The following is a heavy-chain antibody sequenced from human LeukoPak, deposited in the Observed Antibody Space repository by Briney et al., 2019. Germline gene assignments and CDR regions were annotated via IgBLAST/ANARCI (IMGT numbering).Heavy chain of an antibody. Sequence: ASVKVSCKASGYTFTGYYMHWVRQAPGQGLEWMGWINPNSGGTNYAQKFQGRVTMTRDTSISTAYMELSRLRSDDTAVYYCASLSSYGSGRGHAFDIWGQGTMVTVSS. CDR3: ASLSSYGSGRGHAFDI. V-gene: IGHV1-2*02. CDR2: INPNSGGT. J-gene: IGHJ3*02. CDR1: GYTFTGYY. D-gene: IGHD3-10*01.